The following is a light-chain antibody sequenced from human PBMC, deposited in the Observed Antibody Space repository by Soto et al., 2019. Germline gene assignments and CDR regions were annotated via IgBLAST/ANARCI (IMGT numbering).Light chain of an antibody. V-gene: IGKV3-20*01. Sequence: ENVLTQSPGTLSLSPGERATLSCRASQSVGRNYIAWFQQKPGQAPRLLMHTASVRATGISDRFSGSGSGTDFTLTISRLEPEDFAVFYCQQYAASPLTFGGGTKVEI. CDR3: QQYAASPLT. CDR1: QSVGRNY. J-gene: IGKJ4*01. CDR2: TAS.